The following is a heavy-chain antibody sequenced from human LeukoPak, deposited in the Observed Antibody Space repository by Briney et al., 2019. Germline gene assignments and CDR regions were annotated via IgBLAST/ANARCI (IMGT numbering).Heavy chain of an antibody. D-gene: IGHD3-22*01. V-gene: IGHV1-69*04. Sequence: ASVKVSCKASGGTFSSYAISWVRQAPGQGLEWMGRIIPIFGIANYAQKFQGRVTITADKSTSTAYMELSSLRSEDTVVYYCARSVDYYDSSGYLYFDYWGQGTLVTVSS. CDR3: ARSVDYYDSSGYLYFDY. J-gene: IGHJ4*02. CDR2: IIPIFGIA. CDR1: GGTFSSYA.